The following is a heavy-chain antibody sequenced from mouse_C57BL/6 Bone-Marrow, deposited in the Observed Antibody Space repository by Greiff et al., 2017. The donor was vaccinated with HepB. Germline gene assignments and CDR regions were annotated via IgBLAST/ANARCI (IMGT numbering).Heavy chain of an antibody. CDR2: ISDGGSYT. J-gene: IGHJ1*03. Sequence: EVQLKESGGGLVKPGGSLKLSCAASGFTFSSYAMSWVRQTPEKRLEWVATISDGGSYTYYPDNVKGRFTISRDNAKNNLYLQMSHLKSEDTAMYYCAREEVGYWYFDVWGTGTTVTVSS. CDR3: AREEVGYWYFDV. V-gene: IGHV5-4*01. D-gene: IGHD1-1*02. CDR1: GFTFSSYA.